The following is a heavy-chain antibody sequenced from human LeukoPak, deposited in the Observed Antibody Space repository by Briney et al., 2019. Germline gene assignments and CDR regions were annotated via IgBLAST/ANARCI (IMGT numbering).Heavy chain of an antibody. Sequence: GGSLRLSCAASGFTFSSYEMNWVRQAPGKGLEWVSYISSSGSTIYYADSVKGRFTISRDNAKNSLYLQMNSLRADDTAVYYCARKTYCSGGSCYKGNAFDIWGQGTMVTVSS. V-gene: IGHV3-48*03. D-gene: IGHD2-15*01. J-gene: IGHJ3*02. CDR3: ARKTYCSGGSCYKGNAFDI. CDR1: GFTFSSYE. CDR2: ISSSGSTI.